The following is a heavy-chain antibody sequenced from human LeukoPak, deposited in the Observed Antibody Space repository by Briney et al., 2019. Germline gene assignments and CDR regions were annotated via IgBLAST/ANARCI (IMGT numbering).Heavy chain of an antibody. CDR1: GYTFPRYY. CDR2: INPNSGGT. CDR3: ARVGDGLNDAFDL. V-gene: IGHV1-2*06. J-gene: IGHJ3*01. D-gene: IGHD5-24*01. Sequence: AAVQVSCKACGYTFPRYYMHWLRQAPGQGLEWMGRINPNSGGTNYAHKFQGSDPMTRDTSISTAYMEQSRLRCDDMAVYYCARVGDGLNDAFDLRARGTMVTVSS.